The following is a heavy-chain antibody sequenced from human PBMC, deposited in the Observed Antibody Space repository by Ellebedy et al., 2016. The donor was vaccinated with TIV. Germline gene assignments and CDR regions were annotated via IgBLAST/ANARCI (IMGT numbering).Heavy chain of an antibody. Sequence: SVKVSCXASGGTFSSYAISWVRQAPGQGLEWMGRIIPILGIANYAQKFQGRVTITADKSTSTAYMELRSLRSDDTAVYYCARAGYYGSCQGCMDVWGQGTTVTVSS. J-gene: IGHJ6*02. CDR2: IIPILGIA. CDR1: GGTFSSYA. D-gene: IGHD3-10*01. V-gene: IGHV1-69*04. CDR3: ARAGYYGSCQGCMDV.